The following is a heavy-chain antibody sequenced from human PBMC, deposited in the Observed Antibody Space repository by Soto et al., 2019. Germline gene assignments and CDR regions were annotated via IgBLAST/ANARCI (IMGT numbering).Heavy chain of an antibody. J-gene: IGHJ6*02. CDR2: IWSDGSTK. CDR1: GFTFSSYG. Sequence: QVQLVESGGGVVQPGRSLRLSCAASGFTFSSYGMHWVRQAPGKGLEWVAVIWSDGSTKYYADSVKGRFTISREISNTLYLQMNNLRAEDTALYYCARDLRRGYGMDVWGQGTTVTVSS. V-gene: IGHV3-33*01. CDR3: ARDLRRGYGMDV.